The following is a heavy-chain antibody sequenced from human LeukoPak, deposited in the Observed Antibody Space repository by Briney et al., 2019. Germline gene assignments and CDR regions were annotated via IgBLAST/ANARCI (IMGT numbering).Heavy chain of an antibody. CDR2: ISYDGSTK. CDR3: AKVGRYYYDSSGYFDY. J-gene: IGHJ4*02. Sequence: GGSLRLSCAASGFTFSSYGMHWVRQAPGKGLEWVAVISYDGSTKYYADSVKGRFTISRDNSKNTLYLQMNSLRAEDTAVYYCAKVGRYYYDSSGYFDYWGQGTLVTVSS. CDR1: GFTFSSYG. D-gene: IGHD3-22*01. V-gene: IGHV3-30*18.